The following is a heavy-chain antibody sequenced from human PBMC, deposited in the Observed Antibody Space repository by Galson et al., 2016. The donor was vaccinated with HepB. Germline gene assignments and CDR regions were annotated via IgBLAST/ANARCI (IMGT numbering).Heavy chain of an antibody. CDR1: GGSVTLSY. D-gene: IGHD4-17*01. J-gene: IGHJ4*02. CDR2: IFASGNT. Sequence: ETLSLTCTVSGGSVTLSYWSWIRQSPGGRLEWIGYIFASGNTNYNPSLKSRVAMSIDTSKKQISLTLRSVTAADTAVHYCARGGPSVTDYWGQGALVTVSS. V-gene: IGHV4-59*02. CDR3: ARGGPSVTDY.